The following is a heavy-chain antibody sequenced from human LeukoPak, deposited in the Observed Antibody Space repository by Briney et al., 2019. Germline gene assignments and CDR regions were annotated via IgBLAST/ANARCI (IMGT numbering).Heavy chain of an antibody. CDR3: ARAQRYCSGGSCYFDY. CDR2: ISSSSSYT. D-gene: IGHD2-15*01. J-gene: IGHJ4*02. Sequence: GGSLRLSCAASGFTFSDYYMSWIRQAPGKGLEWVSYISSSSSYTNYADSVKGRFTISRDNAKNSLCLQMNSLRAEDTAVYYCARAQRYCSGGSCYFDYWGQGTLVTVSS. CDR1: GFTFSDYY. V-gene: IGHV3-11*06.